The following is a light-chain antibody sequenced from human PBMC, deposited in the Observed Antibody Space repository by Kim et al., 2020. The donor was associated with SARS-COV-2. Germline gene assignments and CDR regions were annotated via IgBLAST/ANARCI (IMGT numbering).Light chain of an antibody. CDR1: QSVGTN. Sequence: VSLGARATLSCRASQSVGTNLAWYQLRPGQAPRLLIYGASTRATGVPARFSGSGSGTEFTLTITSPQSEDFAVYYCQQYNRWPPYIFGQGTKLEI. CDR3: QQYNRWPPYI. CDR2: GAS. V-gene: IGKV3-15*01. J-gene: IGKJ2*01.